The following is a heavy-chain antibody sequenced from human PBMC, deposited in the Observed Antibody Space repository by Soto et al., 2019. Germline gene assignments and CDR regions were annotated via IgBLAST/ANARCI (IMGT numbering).Heavy chain of an antibody. V-gene: IGHV2-5*02. Sequence: QITLKESGPTLVKPTQTLTLTCTFSGFSLSTSGVGVGWIRQPPGKALEWLALIYWDDDKRYSPSLKSRLTITKDTSKNQVVLTMTNMDPVDTATYYCALATYYYDSSGYTPLGYYFDYWGQGTLVTVSS. CDR3: ALATYYYDSSGYTPLGYYFDY. D-gene: IGHD3-22*01. CDR2: IYWDDDK. CDR1: GFSLSTSGVG. J-gene: IGHJ4*02.